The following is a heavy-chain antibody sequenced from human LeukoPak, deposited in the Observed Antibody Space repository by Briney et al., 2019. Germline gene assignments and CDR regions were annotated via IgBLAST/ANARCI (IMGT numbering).Heavy chain of an antibody. V-gene: IGHV1-69*05. CDR3: ARVLGQQLVRGWFDP. D-gene: IGHD6-13*01. CDR1: GGTFSSYA. J-gene: IGHJ5*02. Sequence: SVKVSCKASGGTFSSYAISWVRQAPGQGLEWMGGTIPIFGTANYAQKFQGRVTITTDESTSTAYMELSSLRSEDTAVYYCARVLGQQLVRGWFDPWGQGTLVTVSS. CDR2: TIPIFGTA.